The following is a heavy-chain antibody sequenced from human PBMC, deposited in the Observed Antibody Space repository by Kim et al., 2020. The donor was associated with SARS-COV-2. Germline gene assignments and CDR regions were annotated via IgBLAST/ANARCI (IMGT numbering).Heavy chain of an antibody. V-gene: IGHV3-48*03. CDR3: ARENCSSTSCPIDY. CDR1: GFTFSSYE. J-gene: IGHJ4*02. Sequence: GGSLRLSCAASGFTFSSYEMNWVRQAPGKGLEWVSYISSSGSTIYYADSVKGRFTISRDNAKNSLYLQMNSLRAEDTAVYYCARENCSSTSCPIDYWGQGTLVTVSS. D-gene: IGHD2-2*01. CDR2: ISSSGSTI.